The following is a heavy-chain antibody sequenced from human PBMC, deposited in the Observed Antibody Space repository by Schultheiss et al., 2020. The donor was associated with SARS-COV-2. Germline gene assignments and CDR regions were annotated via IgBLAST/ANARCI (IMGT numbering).Heavy chain of an antibody. V-gene: IGHV3-30*03. D-gene: IGHD1-26*01. J-gene: IGHJ4*02. Sequence: GGSLRLSCAASGFTFSSYGMHWVRQAPGKGLEWVAVISYDGSNKYYADSVKGRFTISRDNSKNTLYLQMNSLRAEDTAVYYCAREYVGATWTEIDYWGQGTLVTVSS. CDR1: GFTFSSYG. CDR3: AREYVGATWTEIDY. CDR2: ISYDGSNK.